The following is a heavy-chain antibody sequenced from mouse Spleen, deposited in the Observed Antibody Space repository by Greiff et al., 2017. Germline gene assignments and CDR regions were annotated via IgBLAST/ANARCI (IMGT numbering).Heavy chain of an antibody. V-gene: IGHV5-15*01. CDR2: ISNLAYSI. J-gene: IGHJ1*03. Sequence: EVMLVESGGGLVQPGGSLKLSCAASGFTFSDYGMAWVRQAPRKGPEWVAFISNLAYSIYYADTVTGRFTISRENAKNTLYLEMSSLRSEDTAMYYCARQGLRRGTYWYFDVWGTGTTVTVSS. CDR1: GFTFSDYG. CDR3: ARQGLRRGTYWYFDV. D-gene: IGHD2-2*01.